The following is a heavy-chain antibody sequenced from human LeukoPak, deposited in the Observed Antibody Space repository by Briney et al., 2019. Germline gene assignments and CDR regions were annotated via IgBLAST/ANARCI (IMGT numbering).Heavy chain of an antibody. CDR1: GGSFSGYY. V-gene: IGHV4-34*01. CDR3: AITRDYYYYGMDV. D-gene: IGHD2-2*01. Sequence: SQTLSLTCAVYGGSFSGYYWSWIRQPPGKGLEWIGEINHSGSTNYNPSLKSRVTISVDTSKNQFSLKLSSVTAADTAVYYCAITRDYYYYGMDVWAKGPRSPSP. J-gene: IGHJ6*02. CDR2: INHSGST.